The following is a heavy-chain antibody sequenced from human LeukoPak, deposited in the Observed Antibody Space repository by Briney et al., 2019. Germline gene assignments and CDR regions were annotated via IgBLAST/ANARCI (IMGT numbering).Heavy chain of an antibody. V-gene: IGHV3-21*01. CDR2: ISSSSSYI. CDR1: GFTFSSYS. J-gene: IGHJ4*02. Sequence: GGSLRLSCAASGFTFSSYSMNWVRQAPGKGLEWVSSISSSSSYIYYADSVKGRFTISRDNAKNSLCLQMNSLRAEDTAVYYCASGSEVVIDYWGQGTLVTVSS. CDR3: ASGSEVVIDY. D-gene: IGHD3-10*01.